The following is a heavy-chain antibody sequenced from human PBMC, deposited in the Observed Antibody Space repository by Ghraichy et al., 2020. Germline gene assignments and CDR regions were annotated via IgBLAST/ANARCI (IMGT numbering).Heavy chain of an antibody. CDR2: INPNSGGT. D-gene: IGHD3-3*01. Sequence: ASVKVSCKASGYTFTGYYMHWVRQAPGQGLEWMGWINPNSGGTNYAQKFQGRVTMTRDTSISTAYMELSRLRSDDTAVYYCARGPHVLRFLEWLLGRYYYYGMDVWGQGTTVTVSS. V-gene: IGHV1-2*02. J-gene: IGHJ6*02. CDR3: ARGPHVLRFLEWLLGRYYYYGMDV. CDR1: GYTFTGYY.